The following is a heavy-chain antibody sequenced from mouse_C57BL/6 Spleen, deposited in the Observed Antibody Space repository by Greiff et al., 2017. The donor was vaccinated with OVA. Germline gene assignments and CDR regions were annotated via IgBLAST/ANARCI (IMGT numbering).Heavy chain of an antibody. CDR1: GFTFSNYW. V-gene: IGHV6-3*01. CDR2: IRLKSDNYAT. CDR3: TVRVAQAFAY. J-gene: IGHJ3*01. Sequence: EVQLVESGGGLVQPGGSMKLSCVASGFTFSNYWMNWVRQSPEKGLEWVAQIRLKSDNYATHYAESVKGRFNISRDDTKSSVYLQMNNLMSEDTVIYYCTVRVAQAFAYWGQGTLVTVSA. D-gene: IGHD3-2*02.